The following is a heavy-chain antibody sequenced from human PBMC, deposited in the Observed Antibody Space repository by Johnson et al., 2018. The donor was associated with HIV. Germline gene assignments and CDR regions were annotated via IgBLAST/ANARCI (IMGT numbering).Heavy chain of an antibody. Sequence: QVQLVESGGGVVQPGGSLRLSYAASGFTFSRENMHWVRQAPDKGLHWVAVISYDGSNKYYADSVKGRFTISRDNSKNTLYLQMNSLRAEDTAVYFCARERHYYGSVRPRERQGDAFDIWGQGTMVTVAS. CDR3: ARERHYYGSVRPRERQGDAFDI. CDR1: GFTFSREN. CDR2: ISYDGSNK. V-gene: IGHV3-30*14. D-gene: IGHD3-10*01. J-gene: IGHJ3*02.